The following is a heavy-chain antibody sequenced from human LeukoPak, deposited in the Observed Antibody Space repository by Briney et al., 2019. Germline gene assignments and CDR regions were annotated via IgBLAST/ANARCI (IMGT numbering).Heavy chain of an antibody. J-gene: IGHJ5*02. CDR1: GYTLTELS. CDR3: ARDSSGYYSHEYWFDP. V-gene: IGHV1-24*01. Sequence: ASVKVSCKVSGYTLTELSMHWVRQAPGKGLEWMGGFDPEDGETIYAQKFQGRVTMTEDTSTDTAYMELSSLRSEDTAVYYCARDSSGYYSHEYWFDPWGQGTLVTVSS. D-gene: IGHD3-22*01. CDR2: FDPEDGET.